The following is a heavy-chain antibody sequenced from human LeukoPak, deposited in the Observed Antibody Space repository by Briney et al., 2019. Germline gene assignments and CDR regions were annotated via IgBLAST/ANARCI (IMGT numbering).Heavy chain of an antibody. Sequence: PGGCLRLSRAPAVFMFSSSEMYWVRQPPGKGLGWVAYISSGATTMYYADSVKGRFTIYRDDAKNSLFLHMNSLRAEDTAVYYSALLAVASDFDYWGQGTLVTVSP. CDR2: ISSGATTM. J-gene: IGHJ4*02. CDR1: VFMFSSSE. CDR3: ALLAVASDFDY. V-gene: IGHV3-48*03. D-gene: IGHD6-19*01.